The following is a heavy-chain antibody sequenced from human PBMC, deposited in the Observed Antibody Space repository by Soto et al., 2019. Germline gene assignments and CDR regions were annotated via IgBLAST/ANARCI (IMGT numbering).Heavy chain of an antibody. CDR2: IYYSGST. CDR3: AREEVLMVYAKDYYYGMDV. J-gene: IGHJ6*02. V-gene: IGHV4-61*01. Sequence: PSETLSLTCTVSGGSVSSGSYYWSWIRHPPGKGLEWIGYIYYSGSTNYNPSLKSRVTISVDTSKNQFSLKLSSVTAADTAVYYCAREEVLMVYAKDYYYGMDVWGQGTTVTVSS. D-gene: IGHD2-8*01. CDR1: GGSVSSGSYY.